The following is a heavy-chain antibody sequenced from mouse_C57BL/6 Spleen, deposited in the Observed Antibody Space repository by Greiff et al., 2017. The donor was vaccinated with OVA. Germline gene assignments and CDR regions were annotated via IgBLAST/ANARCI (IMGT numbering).Heavy chain of an antibody. CDR3: AIGGYSKGGWFAY. CDR1: GYTFTSYW. J-gene: IGHJ3*01. V-gene: IGHV1-74*01. Sequence: QVQLQQPGAELVKPGASVKVSCKASGYTFTSYWMHWVKQRPGQGLEWIGRIHPSDSDTNYNQKFKGKATLTVDKSSSTAYMQLSSVTSEDSAVYYCAIGGYSKGGWFAYWGKGTLVTVSA. D-gene: IGHD2-5*01. CDR2: IHPSDSDT.